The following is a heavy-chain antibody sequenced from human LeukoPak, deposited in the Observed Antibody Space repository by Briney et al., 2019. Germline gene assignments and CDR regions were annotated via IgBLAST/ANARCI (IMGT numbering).Heavy chain of an antibody. V-gene: IGHV3-23*01. D-gene: IGHD6-19*01. J-gene: IGHJ4*02. CDR3: AKGRGGFSSGWYYDY. CDR2: ITGGITT. Sequence: GGSLRLSCAASGFTFSSYAMSWVRQAPGRGLEWVSGITGGITTYYAGSVKGRFTISRDNSKNTLYLQMNSLRAEDTAMYYCAKGRGGFSSGWYYDYWGQGTLVTVSS. CDR1: GFTFSSYA.